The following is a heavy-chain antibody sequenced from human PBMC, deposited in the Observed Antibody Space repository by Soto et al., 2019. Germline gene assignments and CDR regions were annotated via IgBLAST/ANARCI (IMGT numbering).Heavy chain of an antibody. CDR1: GSTFSTSY. Sequence: GGSLRLSXSVFGSTFSTSYMHWVRQTPEKGLQYVSSISENGDITYYPASVKGSSTISGDNSKSTVYLQMSSLRVEDTGVYYCVKDRFVDYWGQGVLVTVSS. J-gene: IGHJ4*02. V-gene: IGHV3-64D*06. CDR3: VKDRFVDY. CDR2: ISENGDIT.